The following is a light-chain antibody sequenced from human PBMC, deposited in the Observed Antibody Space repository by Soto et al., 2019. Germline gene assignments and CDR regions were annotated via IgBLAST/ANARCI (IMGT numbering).Light chain of an antibody. CDR3: AAWDDSLNGRV. CDR1: SSDVGGYNY. Sequence: QSVLTQPASVSGSPGQSITISCTGTSSDVGGYNYVSWYQQHPGKAPKLLIYSNNQRPSGVPDRFSGSKSGTSASLAISGLQSEDEADYYCAAWDDSLNGRVFGTGTKVTVL. J-gene: IGLJ1*01. CDR2: SNN. V-gene: IGLV1-44*01.